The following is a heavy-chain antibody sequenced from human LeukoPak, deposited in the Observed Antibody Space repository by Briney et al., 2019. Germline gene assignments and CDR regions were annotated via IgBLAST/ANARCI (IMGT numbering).Heavy chain of an antibody. CDR1: GGSFSGYY. CDR3: ARGVVKYYYDSSGYSYYMDV. J-gene: IGHJ6*03. V-gene: IGHV4-34*01. D-gene: IGHD3-22*01. Sequence: SETLSLTCAVYGGSFSGYYWSWIRQPPGKGLEWIGEINHQLQPVPQESSHHISRHVQEPVPLKLSSVTAADTAVYYCARGVVKYYYDSSGYSYYMDVWGKGTTVTVSS. CDR2: INH.